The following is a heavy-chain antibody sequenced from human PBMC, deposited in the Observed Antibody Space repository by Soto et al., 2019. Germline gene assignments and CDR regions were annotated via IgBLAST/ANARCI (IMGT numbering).Heavy chain of an antibody. V-gene: IGHV1-69*01. D-gene: IGHD3-9*01. CDR2: IIPIFGTA. J-gene: IGHJ6*02. Sequence: QVQLVQSGAEVKKPGSSVKVSCKASGGTFSSYAISWVRQGPGQGLEWMGGIIPIFGTANYAQKFQGRVTITADESTSTAYMELSSLRSEDTAVYYCARDRPSYDILTGPGDVWGQGTTVTVSS. CDR1: GGTFSSYA. CDR3: ARDRPSYDILTGPGDV.